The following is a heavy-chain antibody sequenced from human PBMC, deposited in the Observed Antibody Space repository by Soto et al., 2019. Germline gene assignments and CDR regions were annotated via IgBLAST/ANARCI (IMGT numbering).Heavy chain of an antibody. CDR2: MYNSGST. CDR3: ASMGYHYGSGSYPLDY. J-gene: IGHJ4*02. CDR1: GGSISSGGYY. Sequence: SETLSLTCAVSGGSISSGGYYWTCIRQPPGKGLEWIGFMYNSGSTHYNPSLKSRVTISLDTSKNQFSLNLRSVTAADTAVYYCASMGYHYGSGSYPLDYWGQGTLVTVSS. D-gene: IGHD3-10*01. V-gene: IGHV4-61*08.